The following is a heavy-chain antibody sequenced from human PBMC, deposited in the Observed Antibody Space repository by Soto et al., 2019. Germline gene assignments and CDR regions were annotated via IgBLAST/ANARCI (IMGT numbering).Heavy chain of an antibody. CDR3: SRDPSGSYVPASPVQNDY. J-gene: IGHJ4*02. CDR1: GYTFTSYG. D-gene: IGHD1-26*01. V-gene: IGHV1-18*01. Sequence: ASVKVSCKASGYTFTSYGISWVRQAPGQGLEWMGGIIAYIGNTNYAQKLQGRVTITTDESTSTAYMELSSLRSEDTAVYYCSRDPSGSYVPASPVQNDYWGQGTLVTVSS. CDR2: IIAYIGNT.